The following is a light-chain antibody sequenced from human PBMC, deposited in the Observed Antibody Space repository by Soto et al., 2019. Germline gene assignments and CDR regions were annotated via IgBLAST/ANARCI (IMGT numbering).Light chain of an antibody. V-gene: IGKV3-20*01. CDR2: GAF. CDR3: QQYGNSIPIT. Sequence: EILLTQSPCTLSLSPWERATLSCRAIQSVSSSYLAWYQQKPGQAPRLLIYGAFSRATGIPDRFSGSGSGTDFTLTISRLEPEDFAVYYCQQYGNSIPITFGQGTRLETK. J-gene: IGKJ5*01. CDR1: QSVSSSY.